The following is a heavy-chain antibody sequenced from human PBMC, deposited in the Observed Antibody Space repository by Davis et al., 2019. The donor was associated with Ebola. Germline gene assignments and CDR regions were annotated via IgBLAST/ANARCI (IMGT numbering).Heavy chain of an antibody. J-gene: IGHJ6*04. CDR2: ISYDGSNK. V-gene: IGHV3-30-3*01. CDR3: AREDYIYYSMDV. D-gene: IGHD3-16*01. Sequence: PGGSLRLSCVASGFTFSRNWMSWVRQAPGQGLEWVAVISYDGSNKYYADSVKGRFTISRDNSKNTLYLQMNSLRAEDSAVYYCAREDYIYYSMDVWGKGTTVTVSS. CDR1: GFTFSRNW.